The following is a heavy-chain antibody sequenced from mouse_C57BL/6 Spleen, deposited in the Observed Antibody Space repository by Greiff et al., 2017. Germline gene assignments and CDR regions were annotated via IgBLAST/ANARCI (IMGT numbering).Heavy chain of an antibody. CDR3: ARDGFYGNYWYFDV. Sequence: VQLKESGGGLVKPGGSLKLSCAASGFTFSSYAMSWVRQTPEKRLEWVATISDGGSYTYYPDNVKGRFTISRDNAKNNLYLQMSHLKSEDTAMYYCARDGFYGNYWYFDVWGTGTTVTVSS. J-gene: IGHJ1*03. CDR2: ISDGGSYT. D-gene: IGHD2-1*01. V-gene: IGHV5-4*01. CDR1: GFTFSSYA.